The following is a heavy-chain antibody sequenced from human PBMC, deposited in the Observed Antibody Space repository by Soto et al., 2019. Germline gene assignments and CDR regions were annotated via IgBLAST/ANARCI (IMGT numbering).Heavy chain of an antibody. J-gene: IGHJ6*02. CDR1: GYTFTSYA. Sequence: GASVKVSCKASGYTFTSYAMHWVRQAPGQRLEWMGWINAGNGNTKYSQKFQGRVTITRDTSASTAYMELSSPRSEDTAVYYCARVKKSSSWYGTPGGYYYYGMDVWGQGTTVTVSS. CDR3: ARVKKSSSWYGTPGGYYYYGMDV. V-gene: IGHV1-3*01. CDR2: INAGNGNT. D-gene: IGHD6-13*01.